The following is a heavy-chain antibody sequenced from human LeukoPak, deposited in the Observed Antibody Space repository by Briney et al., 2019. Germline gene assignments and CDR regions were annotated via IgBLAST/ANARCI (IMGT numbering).Heavy chain of an antibody. D-gene: IGHD1-1*01. J-gene: IGHJ4*02. CDR2: IEQDSSAT. V-gene: IGHV3-23*01. Sequence: PGGSLSLSCDPSCFTFSRFTITWVRQAPGRGLGWVSSIEQDSSATYSADSVRGRFAISRDNSKDTLYLKLNSLTAEDTAMYYCAKDEGRLITNWYRQYWGQGTPVTVSS. CDR3: AKDEGRLITNWYRQY. CDR1: CFTFSRFT.